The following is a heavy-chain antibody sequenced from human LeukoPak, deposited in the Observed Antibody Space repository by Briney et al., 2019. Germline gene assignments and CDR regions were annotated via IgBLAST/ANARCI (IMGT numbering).Heavy chain of an antibody. CDR1: GFTFRKYD. CDR2: ISGSGGST. V-gene: IGHV3-23*01. Sequence: GGSLRLSCVASGFTFRKYDLCWVRQAPGKGLEWVSAISGSGGSTYYADSVKGRFTISRDNSKNTLYLQMNSLRAEDTAVYYCAKGTYYDFWSGYYTVDYWGQGTLVTVSS. CDR3: AKGTYYDFWSGYYTVDY. J-gene: IGHJ4*02. D-gene: IGHD3-3*01.